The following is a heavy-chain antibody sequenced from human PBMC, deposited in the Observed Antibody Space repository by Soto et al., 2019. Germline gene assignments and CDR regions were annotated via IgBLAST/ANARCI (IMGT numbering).Heavy chain of an antibody. D-gene: IGHD4-17*01. CDR3: ARTTVTASDYYMDV. V-gene: IGHV1-18*01. J-gene: IGHJ6*03. CDR2: ISTYNGNT. Sequence: GASVKVSCKESGYTFTNYGFTWVRQAPGQGLEWLGWISTYNGNTKYAQKVQGRLTMTTDTSTSTANMGLTSLRSDDTALYYCARTTVTASDYYMDVCGKGSTVTVSS. CDR1: GYTFTNYG.